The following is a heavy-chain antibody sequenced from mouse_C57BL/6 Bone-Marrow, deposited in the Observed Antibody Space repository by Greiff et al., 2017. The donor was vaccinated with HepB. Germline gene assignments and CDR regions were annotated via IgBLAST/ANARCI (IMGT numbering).Heavy chain of an antibody. CDR1: GYTFTDYY. D-gene: IGHD1-1*01. J-gene: IGHJ1*03. CDR3: ARRAVVGPHWYFDV. CDR2: IFPGSGST. Sequence: VQLQQSGPELVKPGASVKISCKASGYTFTDYYINWVKQRPGQGLEWIGWIFPGSGSTYYNEKFKGQATLTVDKSSSTAYMLLSSLTSEDSAVYFCARRAVVGPHWYFDVWGTGTTVTVSS. V-gene: IGHV1-75*01.